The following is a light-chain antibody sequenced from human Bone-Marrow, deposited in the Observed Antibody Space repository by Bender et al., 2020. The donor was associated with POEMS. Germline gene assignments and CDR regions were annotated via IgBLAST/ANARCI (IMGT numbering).Light chain of an antibody. Sequence: QSALTQPPSASGSPGQSVTISCTGTSSDVGGYNYVSWYQQHPGKAPKLMIYEVSKRPSGVPDRFSGSKSGNTASLTVSGLQAEDEADYYCCSYAGSPTYVIFGGGTRLTVL. CDR3: CSYAGSPTYVI. J-gene: IGLJ2*01. CDR2: EVS. V-gene: IGLV2-8*01. CDR1: SSDVGGYNY.